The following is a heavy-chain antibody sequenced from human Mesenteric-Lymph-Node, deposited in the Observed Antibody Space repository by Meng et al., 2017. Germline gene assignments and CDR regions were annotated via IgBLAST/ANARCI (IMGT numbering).Heavy chain of an antibody. CDR3: ARDGNSAGNFER. V-gene: IGHV3-48*03. Sequence: GESLKISCAASGFTFSGYHMDWVRQTPGKGLEWISYISSSGTTIFYADSVKGRFTISRDNAENSLFLQMNSLRPEDTAVYYCARDGNSAGNFERWGRGTLVTVSS. CDR1: GFTFSGYH. J-gene: IGHJ5*02. D-gene: IGHD4-23*01. CDR2: ISSSGTTI.